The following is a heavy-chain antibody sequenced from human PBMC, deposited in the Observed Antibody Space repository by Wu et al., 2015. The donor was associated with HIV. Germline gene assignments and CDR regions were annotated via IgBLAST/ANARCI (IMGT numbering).Heavy chain of an antibody. CDR2: INPKSGGT. CDR3: ARDRIIRTLGAPNHDYYYGMDV. D-gene: IGHD1-26*01. Sequence: QVQLVQSGAEVKKPGASVKVSCKTSGYTFSGYYLHWVRLAPGQGLEWMGWINPKSGGTRYAQKFQGRVTMTRDTSTSTVYMELSSLRSEDTAVYYCARDRIIRTLGAPNHDYYYGMDVWDQGP. V-gene: IGHV1-2*02. J-gene: IGHJ6*02. CDR1: GYTFSGYY.